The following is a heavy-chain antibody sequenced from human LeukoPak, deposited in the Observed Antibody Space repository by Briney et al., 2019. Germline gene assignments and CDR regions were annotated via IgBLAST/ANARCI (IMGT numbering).Heavy chain of an antibody. CDR3: ARLLGQSTIYDL. V-gene: IGHV3-23*01. CDR1: GFTFSSYA. J-gene: IGHJ5*02. D-gene: IGHD5/OR15-5a*01. Sequence: GGSLRLSCAASGFTFSSYAMSWVRQAPGKGLEWVSAISGSGGSTYYADSVKGRFIISRDNADNSVSLQMNSLGAEDTAMYYCARLLGQSTIYDLWGQGTLVTVSS. CDR2: ISGSGGST.